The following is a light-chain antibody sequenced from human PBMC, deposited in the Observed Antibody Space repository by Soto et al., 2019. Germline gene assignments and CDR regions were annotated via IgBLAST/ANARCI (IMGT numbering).Light chain of an antibody. CDR1: QSVSSY. Sequence: EIVLTQSPATLSLSPGERATLSCRASQSVSSYLAWYQQKPVQAPRLLIYDASNRATGIPARFSGSGSGTDFTLTISSLEPEDLAVYYGQQRSNWPYTFGQGTKLEIK. CDR2: DAS. J-gene: IGKJ2*01. V-gene: IGKV3-11*01. CDR3: QQRSNWPYT.